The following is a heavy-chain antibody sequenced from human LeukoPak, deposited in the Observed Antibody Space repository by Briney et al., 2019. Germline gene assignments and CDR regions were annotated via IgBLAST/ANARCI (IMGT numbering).Heavy chain of an antibody. Sequence: GRSLRLFCAASGFTFSSSAMHWVREARDKGREGVAVISYDGSNKFYADSVKGRFTIPRDHPKNTLYLQMHSPRADDTAVYSCARDRDSSGWYEGFAYWGQGTLVTVSS. CDR3: ARDRDSSGWYEGFAY. CDR1: GFTFSSSA. CDR2: ISYDGSNK. V-gene: IGHV3-30-3*01. J-gene: IGHJ4*02. D-gene: IGHD6-19*01.